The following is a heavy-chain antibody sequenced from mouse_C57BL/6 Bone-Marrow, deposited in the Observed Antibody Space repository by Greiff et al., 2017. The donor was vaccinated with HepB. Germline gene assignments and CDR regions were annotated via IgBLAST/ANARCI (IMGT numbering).Heavy chain of an antibody. Sequence: VQLQQPGAELVKPGASVKMSCKASGYTFTSYWITWVKQRPGQGLEWIGDIYPGSGSTNYNEKFKSKATLTVDTSSSTAYRQLSSLTSEDSAVYYCARTDDGYSYYFDYWGQGTTLTVSS. CDR1: GYTFTSYW. CDR3: ARTDDGYSYYFDY. CDR2: IYPGSGST. V-gene: IGHV1-55*01. D-gene: IGHD2-3*01. J-gene: IGHJ2*01.